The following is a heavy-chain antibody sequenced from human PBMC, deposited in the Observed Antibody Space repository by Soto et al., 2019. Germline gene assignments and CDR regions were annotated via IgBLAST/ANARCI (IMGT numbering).Heavy chain of an antibody. J-gene: IGHJ6*02. V-gene: IGHV3-30*18. CDR1: GFTFSSYG. CDR3: AKEAVFYYYAMDV. D-gene: IGHD1-20*01. CDR2: ISYDGSYK. Sequence: PGGSLRLSCAASGFTFSSYGMHWVRQAPGKGLEWVALISYDGSYKYYPDSVKGRFTISRDNSKNTLFLQMNSLRAEDTAVYYCAKEAVFYYYAMDVWGQGTTVTVSS.